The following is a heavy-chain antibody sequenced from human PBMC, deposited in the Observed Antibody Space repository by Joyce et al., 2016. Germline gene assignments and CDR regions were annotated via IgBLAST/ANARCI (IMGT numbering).Heavy chain of an antibody. J-gene: IGHJ4*02. CDR3: ARSQWLAPLMY. V-gene: IGHV4-34*01. CDR1: GGPFRGFF. CDR2: INNSGVT. D-gene: IGHD6-19*01. Sequence: QVQLQQWGAGLLKPSETLSLTCAVSGGPFRGFFWTWVRQPPGKGLEWIGDINNSGVTNYNPSLKTRVTFSVDTSKNQFSLKVTSLSAADTAVYYCARSQWLAPLMYWGQGTPVTVSS.